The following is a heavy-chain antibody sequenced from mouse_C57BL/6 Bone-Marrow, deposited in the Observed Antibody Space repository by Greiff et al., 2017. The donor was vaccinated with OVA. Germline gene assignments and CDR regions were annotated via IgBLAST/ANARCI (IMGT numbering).Heavy chain of an antibody. Sequence: QVQLQQPGAELVMPGASVKLSCKASGYTFTSYWMHWVKQRPGQGLEWIGEIDPSDSYTNYNQKFKGKATLTVDKSSSTAYMQLSSLTSEDSAVYDCARDAQAPDYARDYWGQGTAVTVTA. CDR3: ARDAQAPDYARDY. J-gene: IGHJ4*01. D-gene: IGHD3-2*02. CDR2: IDPSDSYT. V-gene: IGHV1-69*01. CDR1: GYTFTSYW.